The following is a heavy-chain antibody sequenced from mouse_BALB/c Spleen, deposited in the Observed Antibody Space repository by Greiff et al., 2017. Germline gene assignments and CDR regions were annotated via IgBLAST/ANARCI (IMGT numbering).Heavy chain of an antibody. Sequence: EVQRVESGGGLVQPGGSLRLSCATSGFTFTDYYMSWVRQPPGKALEWLGFIRNKANGYTTEYSASVKGRFTISRDNSQSILYLQMNTLRAEDSATYYCARDGYYGYFDYWGQGTTRTGSS. CDR3: ARDGYYGYFDY. J-gene: IGHJ2*01. V-gene: IGHV7-3*02. D-gene: IGHD1-1*01. CDR2: IRNKANGYTT. CDR1: GFTFTDYY.